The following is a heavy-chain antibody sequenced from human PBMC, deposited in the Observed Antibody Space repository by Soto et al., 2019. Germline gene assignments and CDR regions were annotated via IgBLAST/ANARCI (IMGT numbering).Heavy chain of an antibody. CDR1: GFTFSSYA. V-gene: IGHV3-30-3*01. D-gene: IGHD2-15*01. Sequence: QVQLVESGGGMVQPGRSLRLSCAASGFTFSSYAMHWVRQAPGKGLEWVAVISYDGSNKYYADSVKGRFTISRDNSKNTLYLQMNSLRAEDTAVYYCASGYCSGGSCYRLDYWGQGTLVTVSS. CDR2: ISYDGSNK. CDR3: ASGYCSGGSCYRLDY. J-gene: IGHJ4*02.